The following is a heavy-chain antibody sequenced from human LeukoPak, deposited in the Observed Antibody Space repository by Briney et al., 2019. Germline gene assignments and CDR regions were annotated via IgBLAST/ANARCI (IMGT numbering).Heavy chain of an antibody. J-gene: IGHJ4*02. CDR1: GGSISSGGYY. D-gene: IGHD1-26*01. V-gene: IGHV4-30-2*01. CDR3: ARGGVGATAC. Sequence: PSETVSLTCTVSGGSISSGGYYWSWIRQPPGKGLEWIGYIYHSGSTYYNPSLKSRVTISVDRSKNQFSLKLSSVTAADTAVYYCARGGVGATACWGQGTLVTVSS. CDR2: IYHSGST.